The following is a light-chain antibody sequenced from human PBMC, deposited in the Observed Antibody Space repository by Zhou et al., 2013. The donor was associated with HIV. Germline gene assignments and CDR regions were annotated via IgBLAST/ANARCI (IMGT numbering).Light chain of an antibody. CDR3: QQAYSVPLT. J-gene: IGKJ4*01. V-gene: IGKV1-39*01. Sequence: DIQMTQSPSSLSAFVGDRVTITCRASQSISSYLNWYQQKPGKAPKLLIYGASNLQSGVPSRFSGSGSGTDFTLTISRLQPEDSATYYCQQAYSVPLTFGGGTKVEIK. CDR2: GAS. CDR1: QSISSY.